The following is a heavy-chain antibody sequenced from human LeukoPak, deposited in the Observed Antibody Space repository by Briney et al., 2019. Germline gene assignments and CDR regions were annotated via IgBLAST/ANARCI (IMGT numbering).Heavy chain of an antibody. D-gene: IGHD2-15*01. J-gene: IGHJ1*01. Sequence: SVKVSCKASGGTFTSYAISWVRQAPGQGLEWMGGIIPIFGTANYAQKFQGRVTITADESTSTAYMELSSLRSEDTAVYYCATGSSGCSGGSCYVLGFQHWGQGTLVTVSS. CDR2: IIPIFGTA. V-gene: IGHV1-69*13. CDR3: ATGSSGCSGGSCYVLGFQH. CDR1: GGTFTSYA.